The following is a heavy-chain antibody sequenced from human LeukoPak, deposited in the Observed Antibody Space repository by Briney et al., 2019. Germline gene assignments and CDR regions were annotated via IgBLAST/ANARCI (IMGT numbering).Heavy chain of an antibody. J-gene: IGHJ4*02. D-gene: IGHD3-9*01. CDR2: INYSGST. CDR1: GGSISSSSYY. V-gene: IGHV4-39*01. Sequence: SETLSLTCTVSGGSISSSSYYWGWIRRPPGKGLEWFGSINYSGSTSYNPSLKSGVTISLDKSKNQFSLKLSSVTAADKAVYFCARQRYDRLEAFDYWGRGTLVTVSS. CDR3: ARQRYDRLEAFDY.